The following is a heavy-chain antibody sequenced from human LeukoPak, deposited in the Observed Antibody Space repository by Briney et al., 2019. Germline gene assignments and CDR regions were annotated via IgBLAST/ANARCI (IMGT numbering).Heavy chain of an antibody. V-gene: IGHV3-21*01. CDR2: ISTSSSYI. J-gene: IGHJ3*02. CDR3: ARAGIEASIDAFDI. CDR1: GFTFSTYS. D-gene: IGHD6-13*01. Sequence: GGSLRLSCAASGFTFSTYSMNWVRQAPGKGLEWVSSISTSSSYIYYADSVKGRFTISRDNAKSTLYLQMSSLRAEDTAVYYCARAGIEASIDAFDIWGQGTMVTVSS.